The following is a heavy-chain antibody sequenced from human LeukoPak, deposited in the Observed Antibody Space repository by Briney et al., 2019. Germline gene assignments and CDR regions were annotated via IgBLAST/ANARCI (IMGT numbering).Heavy chain of an antibody. CDR3: TRDRRSSAYD. J-gene: IGHJ4*02. CDR2: ISSDGSNK. V-gene: IGHV3-30*04. CDR1: GLTFSSSE. Sequence: GRSLRLSCAASGLTFSSSEMVWVRQAPGKGLEWVATISSDGSNKFYADSVKGRFTIARDNSKNALYLQMNSLRAEDTAVYYCTRDRRSSAYDWGQGTLVTVSS. D-gene: IGHD5-12*01.